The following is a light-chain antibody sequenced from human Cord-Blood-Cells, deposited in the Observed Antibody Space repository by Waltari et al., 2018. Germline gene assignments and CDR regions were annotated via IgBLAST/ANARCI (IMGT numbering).Light chain of an antibody. J-gene: IGLJ3*02. CDR3: SSYAGSNNLV. CDR2: EVS. CDR1: SSDVGGYNY. Sequence: QSALTQPPSAPGSPGQSVTISCTGTSSDVGGYNYVSWYQQHPGKAPKLMIYEVSTRPSGVPDRFSGSKSGNTASLTVSGLQAEDEADYYCSSYAGSNNLVFGGGTKLTVL. V-gene: IGLV2-8*01.